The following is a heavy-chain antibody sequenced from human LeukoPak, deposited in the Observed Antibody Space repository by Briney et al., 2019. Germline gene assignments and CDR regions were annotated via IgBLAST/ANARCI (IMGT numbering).Heavy chain of an antibody. CDR3: ASRAGKPGNTPWCFDY. CDR1: GFTFTNYW. J-gene: IGHJ4*02. V-gene: IGHV3-7*01. D-gene: IGHD1-7*01. CDR2: IRQDGSET. Sequence: GGSLRLSCAASGFTFTNYWMTWVRQAPGKGPEWVANIRQDGSETNYVGSVRGRFAIARDNTKNSLYLQMTSLRGEDTAVYYCASRAGKPGNTPWCFDYWGQGALVAVSS.